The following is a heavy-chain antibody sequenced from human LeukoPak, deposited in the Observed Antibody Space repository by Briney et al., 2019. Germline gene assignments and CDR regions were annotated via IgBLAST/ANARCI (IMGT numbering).Heavy chain of an antibody. J-gene: IGHJ6*02. V-gene: IGHV4-4*09. CDR1: GRSISSYY. D-gene: IGHD6-19*01. CDR2: IYTSGST. CDR3: ARGRYRSSGRAYYYYGMDV. Sequence: SETLSLTCTVSGRSISSYYWRWIRQPPGKGREWIGYIYTSGSTNYNPSLTSRFTKSVDTSNNQFSLKLSSVPAAVTAVYYCARGRYRSSGRAYYYYGMDVWGQGPRSPSP.